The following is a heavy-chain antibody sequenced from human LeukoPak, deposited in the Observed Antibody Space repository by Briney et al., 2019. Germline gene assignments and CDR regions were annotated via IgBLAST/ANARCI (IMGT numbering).Heavy chain of an antibody. CDR3: ASGSSGYDP. D-gene: IGHD5-12*01. CDR2: IYSSGTT. J-gene: IGHJ5*02. CDR1: GGSISNYY. V-gene: IGHV4-4*07. Sequence: SETLSLTCTVAGGSISNYYWSWIRQPAGKGLEWIGRIYSSGTTIYNPSLKSRVTMSVDTSKNQFSLKLSSVTAADTAVYFCASGSSGYDPWGQGTLVTVSS.